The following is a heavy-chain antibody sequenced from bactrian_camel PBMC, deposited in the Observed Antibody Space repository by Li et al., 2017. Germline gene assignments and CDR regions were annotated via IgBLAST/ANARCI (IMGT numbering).Heavy chain of an antibody. D-gene: IGHD7*01. CDR3: AADSMWWALYH. CDR2: IDSGGKKT. V-gene: IGHV3S6*01. J-gene: IGHJ4*01. CDR1: GATVDAYGVNC. Sequence: QVQLVESGGGSVQAGGSLRLSCAASGATVDAYGVNCMAWFRQAPGKGLEWVSSIDSGGKKTDYADSVKGRFTISSDNAKNILYLQMDSLKPEDTAVYYCAADSMWWALYHWGQGTQVTVS.